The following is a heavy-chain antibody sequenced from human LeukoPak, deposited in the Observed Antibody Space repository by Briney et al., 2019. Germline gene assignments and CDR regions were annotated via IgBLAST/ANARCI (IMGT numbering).Heavy chain of an antibody. D-gene: IGHD5-18*01. J-gene: IGHJ4*02. Sequence: PGGSLRLSCAASGFTFNYYAMSWVRQAPGKGREWVSSISDNEGRTYYTDSVKGRFTISRDNTKNTVYLQMHNLRADDTAVYFCARHDSFIPYWGQGALVTVSS. V-gene: IGHV3-23*01. CDR3: ARHDSFIPY. CDR2: ISDNEGRT. CDR1: GFTFNYYA.